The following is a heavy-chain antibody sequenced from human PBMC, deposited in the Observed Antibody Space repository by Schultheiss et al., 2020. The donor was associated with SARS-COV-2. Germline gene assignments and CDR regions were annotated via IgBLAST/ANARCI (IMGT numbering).Heavy chain of an antibody. V-gene: IGHV3-43D*04. CDR3: AKGGSGSYYNVNYYGMDV. J-gene: IGHJ6*02. Sequence: GASLKISCAASGFTFDDYAMHWVRQAPGKGLEWVSSISSSSSYIYYADSVKGRFTISRDNSKNSLYLQMNSLRAEDTALYYCAKGGSGSYYNVNYYGMDVWGQGTTVTVSS. CDR2: ISSSSSYI. CDR1: GFTFDDYA. D-gene: IGHD3-10*01.